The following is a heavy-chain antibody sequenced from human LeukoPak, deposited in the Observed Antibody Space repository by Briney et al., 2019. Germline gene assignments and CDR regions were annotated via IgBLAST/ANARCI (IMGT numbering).Heavy chain of an antibody. Sequence: TPSETLSLTCTVSGGSITSGYYWGWVRQPPGKGLEWIGNIYYSGSTHYSPSLKSRVTISVDTSKNQFSLELSSVTAADTAVYYCARRSECSSYRYYWGQGTLVTVSS. D-gene: IGHD3-16*02. CDR1: GGSITSGYY. CDR2: IYYSGST. CDR3: ARRSECSSYRYY. V-gene: IGHV4-39*01. J-gene: IGHJ4*02.